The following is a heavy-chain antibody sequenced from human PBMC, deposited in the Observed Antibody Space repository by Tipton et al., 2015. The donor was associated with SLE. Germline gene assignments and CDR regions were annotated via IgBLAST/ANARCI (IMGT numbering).Heavy chain of an antibody. CDR2: IYYSGGS. J-gene: IGHJ6*02. Sequence: TLSLTCTVSGGSISRYYWSWIRQPPGKGLEWIGYIYYSGGSNYNPSLKSRVTISIDTSKSQFSLKLNSVTAADTAVYYCARGTDYGGSDFFYGMDVWGLGTTVTVSS. CDR3: ARGTDYGGSDFFYGMDV. V-gene: IGHV4-59*01. D-gene: IGHD4-23*01. CDR1: GGSISRYY.